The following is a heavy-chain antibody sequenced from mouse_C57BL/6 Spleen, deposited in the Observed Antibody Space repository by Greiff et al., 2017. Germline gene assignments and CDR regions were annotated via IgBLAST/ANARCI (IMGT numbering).Heavy chain of an antibody. CDR2: INPNNGGT. J-gene: IGHJ4*01. V-gene: IGHV1-26*01. CDR3: AREWSLYAMDY. D-gene: IGHD1-1*02. Sequence: EVQLQQSGPELVKPGASVKISCKASGYTFTDYYMNWVKQSHGKSLEWIGDINPNNGGTSYNQKFKGKATLTVDKSSSTAYMELRSLTSEDSAVYYCAREWSLYAMDYWGQGTSVTVSS. CDR1: GYTFTDYY.